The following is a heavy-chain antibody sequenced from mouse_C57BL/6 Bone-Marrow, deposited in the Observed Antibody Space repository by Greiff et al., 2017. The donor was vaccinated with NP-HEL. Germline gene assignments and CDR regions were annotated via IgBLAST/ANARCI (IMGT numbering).Heavy chain of an antibody. D-gene: IGHD1-1*01. V-gene: IGHV5-6*02. Sequence: EVMLVESGGDLVKPGGSLKLSCAASGFTFSSYGMSWVRQTPDKRLEWVATISSGGSYTYYPDSVKGRFTISRDNAKNTLYLQMSSLKSEDTAMYYCARRVVANYFDYWGQGTTLTVSS. CDR1: GFTFSSYG. CDR2: ISSGGSYT. J-gene: IGHJ2*01. CDR3: ARRVVANYFDY.